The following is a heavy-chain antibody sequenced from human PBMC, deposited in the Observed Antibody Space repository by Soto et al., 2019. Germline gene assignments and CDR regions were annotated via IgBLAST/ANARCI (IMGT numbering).Heavy chain of an antibody. D-gene: IGHD3-16*01. Sequence: ASVKVSCKVSGYTFTGYYMHWVRQAPGQGLEWMGWINPNSGGTNYAQRFQGRVTMTRDTSISTAYMELSRLRSDDTAVYYCARAEGLDYYYGMDVWGQGTRVTVSS. V-gene: IGHV1-2*02. CDR2: INPNSGGT. CDR3: ARAEGLDYYYGMDV. J-gene: IGHJ6*02. CDR1: GYTFTGYY.